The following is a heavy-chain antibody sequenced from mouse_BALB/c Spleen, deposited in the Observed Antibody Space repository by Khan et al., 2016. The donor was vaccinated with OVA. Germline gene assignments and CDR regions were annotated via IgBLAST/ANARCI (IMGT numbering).Heavy chain of an antibody. J-gene: IGHJ3*01. D-gene: IGHD4-1*01. CDR2: IFPGSNNT. CDR1: GYTFTDYN. Sequence: VQLQESGAELARPGASVKLSCKASGYTFTDYNINWVKQRTGQGLVWIGEIFPGSNNTYYNEKFKGKATLTADKSSSTAYMQLSSLTSEDCAVYFCARDWGAWFPYWGQGTLVTVSA. CDR3: ARDWGAWFPY. V-gene: IGHV1-77*01.